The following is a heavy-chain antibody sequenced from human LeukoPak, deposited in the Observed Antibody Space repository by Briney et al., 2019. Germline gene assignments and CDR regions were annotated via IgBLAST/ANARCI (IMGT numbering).Heavy chain of an antibody. CDR2: ISYDGSNK. V-gene: IGHV3-30-3*01. CDR3: ARDRVAFLEWLLSY. CDR1: GFTLSSYW. D-gene: IGHD3-3*02. J-gene: IGHJ4*02. Sequence: GGSLRLSCAASGFTLSSYWMSWVRQAPGKGLEWVAVISYDGSNKYYADSVKGRFTISRDNSKNALYLQMNSLRAEDTAVYYCARDRVAFLEWLLSYWGQGTLVTVSS.